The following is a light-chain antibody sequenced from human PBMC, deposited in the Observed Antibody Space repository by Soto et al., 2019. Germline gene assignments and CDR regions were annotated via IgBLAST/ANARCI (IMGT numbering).Light chain of an antibody. J-gene: IGKJ3*01. CDR1: QGISNY. CDR2: AAS. V-gene: IGKV1-27*01. CDR3: QKYNSALGCT. Sequence: DIQMTQSPSSLSASVGDRVTITCRASQGISNYLAWYQQKPGKVPKLLIYAASTLQSGVPSRFSGSGSGTDFTLTISSLQPEDVATYYCQKYNSALGCTFGPGTKVDIK.